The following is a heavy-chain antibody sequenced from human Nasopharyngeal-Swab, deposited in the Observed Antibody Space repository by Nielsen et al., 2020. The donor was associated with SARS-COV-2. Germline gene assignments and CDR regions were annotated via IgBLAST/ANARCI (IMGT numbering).Heavy chain of an antibody. CDR1: GGSISSSSYY. V-gene: IGHV4-39*01. CDR2: IYYSGST. Sequence: SETLSLTCTVSGGSISSSSYYWGWIRQPPGKGLEWIGSIYYSGSTYYNPSLKSRVTISVDTSKNQFSLKLSSVTAADTAVYYCARAPLIGEGWFDPWGQGTLVTVSS. D-gene: IGHD3-16*01. CDR3: ARAPLIGEGWFDP. J-gene: IGHJ5*02.